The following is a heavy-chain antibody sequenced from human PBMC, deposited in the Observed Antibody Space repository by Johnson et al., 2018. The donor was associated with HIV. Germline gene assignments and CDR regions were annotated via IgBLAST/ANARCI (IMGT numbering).Heavy chain of an antibody. CDR2: TRHDRT. J-gene: IGHJ3*02. CDR3: VRDPGWGALDI. CDR1: EFTFSNYA. D-gene: IGHD1-26*01. Sequence: QVQLVESGGGVVQPGGSLRLSCAASEFTFSNYAMHWVRQAPGKGLEWVAFTRHDRTYYADPVKGRFTISRDNSKNTLYLEMNSLRAEDTAVYYCVRDPGWGALDIWGHGTMVTVSS. V-gene: IGHV3-30*02.